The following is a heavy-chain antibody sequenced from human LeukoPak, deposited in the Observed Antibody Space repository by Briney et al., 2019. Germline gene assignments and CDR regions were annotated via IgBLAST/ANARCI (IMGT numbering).Heavy chain of an antibody. CDR3: AMASWVSNADAVL. CDR2: ISGSGGST. J-gene: IGHJ4*02. Sequence: GGSLRLSSAASGFTFGSYAMYWVRQAPGKGLEWVSGISGSGGSTFYADSVKGRFTLSRDESRNTVFLQLNSLRVEDTAVYFCAMASWVSNADAVLWGQGTLVTVSS. CDR1: GFTFGSYA. V-gene: IGHV3-23*01. D-gene: IGHD1-1*01.